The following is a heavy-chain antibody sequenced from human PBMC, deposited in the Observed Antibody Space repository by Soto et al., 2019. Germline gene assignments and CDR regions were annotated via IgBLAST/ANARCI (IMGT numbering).Heavy chain of an antibody. CDR1: GYTFTGYY. CDR2: INPNSGGT. D-gene: IGHD6-6*01. Sequence: GASVKVSCKASGYTFTGYYMHWVRQAPGQGLEWMGWINPNSGGTNYAQKFQGRATMTRDTSISTAYMELSRLRSDDTAVYYCAREGSSSSRGYYYYYGMDVWGQGTTVTVSS. J-gene: IGHJ6*02. CDR3: AREGSSSSRGYYYYYGMDV. V-gene: IGHV1-2*02.